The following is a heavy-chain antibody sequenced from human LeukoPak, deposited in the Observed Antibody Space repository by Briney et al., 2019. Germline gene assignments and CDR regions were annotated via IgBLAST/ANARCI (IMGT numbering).Heavy chain of an antibody. J-gene: IGHJ3*02. CDR3: ARDGSYDSSGYYVAFDI. CDR2: INPNSGGT. V-gene: IGHV1-2*02. Sequence: GASVKVSCKASEYTFTGYYMHWVRQAPGQGLEWMGWINPNSGGTNYAQKFQGRVTMTRDTSISTAYMELSRLRSDDTAVYYCARDGSYDSSGYYVAFDIWGQGTMVTVSS. CDR1: EYTFTGYY. D-gene: IGHD3-22*01.